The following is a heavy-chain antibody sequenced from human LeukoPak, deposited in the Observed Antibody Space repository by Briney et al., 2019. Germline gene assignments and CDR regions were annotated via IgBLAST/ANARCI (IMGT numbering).Heavy chain of an antibody. Sequence: PSETLSLTCTVSGGSISSSSYYWGWIRQPPGKGREWIVSIYYSGSNYYNPSLKSRVTISVDTSKNQFSLKLSSVTAANTAVYYCAVDPHYGDYVGGWFDPWGQGTLVTVSS. J-gene: IGHJ5*02. CDR3: AVDPHYGDYVGGWFDP. CDR1: GGSISSSSYY. CDR2: IYYSGSN. V-gene: IGHV4-39*01. D-gene: IGHD4-17*01.